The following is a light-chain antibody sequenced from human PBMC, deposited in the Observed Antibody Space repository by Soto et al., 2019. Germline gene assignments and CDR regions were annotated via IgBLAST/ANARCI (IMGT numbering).Light chain of an antibody. J-gene: IGLJ1*01. CDR2: IAS. CDR3: EASDERLELYV. V-gene: IGLV1-44*01. Sequence: SFLTHPGSSSVTPGHRVAISCSGSSSSIGSNTVTWYQQLPGTAPKLLIYIASQRSSGVPGRFSGSKSGASASLSISGLKHEDEAAYHCEASDERLELYVFGTGKKV. CDR1: SSSIGSNT.